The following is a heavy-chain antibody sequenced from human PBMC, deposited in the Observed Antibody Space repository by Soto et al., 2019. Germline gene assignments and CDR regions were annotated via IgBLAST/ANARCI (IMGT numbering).Heavy chain of an antibody. D-gene: IGHD3-10*01. CDR2: IYYSGST. J-gene: IGHJ4*02. CDR3: ARHNYGSGSTYFDY. CDR1: GGSISSSSYY. V-gene: IGHV4-39*01. Sequence: LSLTCTVSGGSISSSSYYWGWIRQPPGKGLEWIGSIYYSGSTYYNPSLKSRVTISVDTSKNQFSLKLSSMTAADTAVYYCARHNYGSGSTYFDYWGQGTLVTVSS.